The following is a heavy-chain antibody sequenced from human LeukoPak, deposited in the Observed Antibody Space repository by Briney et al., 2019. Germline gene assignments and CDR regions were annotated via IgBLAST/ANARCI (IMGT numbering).Heavy chain of an antibody. D-gene: IGHD3-10*01. CDR3: AKDIPITL. J-gene: IGHJ4*02. CDR1: GFRFSSYW. V-gene: IGHV3-9*01. CDR2: ISWNSGSI. Sequence: GGSLRLSCVASGFRFSSYWMSWVRQAPGKGLEWVSGISWNSGSIGYADSVKGRFTISRDNAKNSLYLQMNSLRAEDTALYYCAKDIPITLWGQGTLVTVSS.